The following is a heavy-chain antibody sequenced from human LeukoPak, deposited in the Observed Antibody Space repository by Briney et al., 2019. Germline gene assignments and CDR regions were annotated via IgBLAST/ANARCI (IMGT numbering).Heavy chain of an antibody. J-gene: IGHJ5*02. CDR3: ARFKIGARSSWFDP. CDR2: ISSSGSTI. Sequence: PGGSLRLSCAASGFTFSSYNMNWVRQAPGKGLEWVSYISSSGSTIYYADSLKGRFTISRDNAKNSLYLQMNSLRAEDTAVYYCARFKIGARSSWFDPWGQGTLVTVSS. CDR1: GFTFSSYN. V-gene: IGHV3-48*04. D-gene: IGHD6-6*01.